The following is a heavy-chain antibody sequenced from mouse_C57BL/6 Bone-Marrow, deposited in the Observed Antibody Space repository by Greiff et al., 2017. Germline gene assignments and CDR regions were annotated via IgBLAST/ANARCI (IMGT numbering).Heavy chain of an antibody. Sequence: QVQLKQPGAELVMPGASVKLSCKASGYTFTSYWMHWVKQRPGQGLEWIGEIDPSDSYTNYNQKLKGKSTLTVEKSSSTAYMQLSSLTSEDSAVYYCAKDYYGSSYWYFDVWGTGTTVTVSS. V-gene: IGHV1-69*01. D-gene: IGHD1-1*01. CDR2: IDPSDSYT. CDR3: AKDYYGSSYWYFDV. J-gene: IGHJ1*03. CDR1: GYTFTSYW.